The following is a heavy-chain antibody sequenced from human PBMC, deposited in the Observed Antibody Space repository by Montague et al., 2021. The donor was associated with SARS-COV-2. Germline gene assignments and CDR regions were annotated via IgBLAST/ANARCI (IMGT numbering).Heavy chain of an antibody. CDR2: MYNSENT. Sequence: SETLSLTCNVAGGSMSGYNWSWIRQPPGKGLQWIGSMYNSENTSYNPSLKSRVTISIDTSKKQFSLRLSSVTAADTAVYFCARGINYAGSYYYHLYVWGQGTTVTVSS. CDR1: GGSMSGYN. CDR3: ARGINYAGSYYYHLYV. V-gene: IGHV4-59*01. J-gene: IGHJ6*02. D-gene: IGHD3-16*01.